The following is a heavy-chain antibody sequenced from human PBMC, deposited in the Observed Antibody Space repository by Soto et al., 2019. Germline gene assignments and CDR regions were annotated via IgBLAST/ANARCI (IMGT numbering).Heavy chain of an antibody. V-gene: IGHV1-46*02. CDR3: AREYYGSGSYLTESYHYYGMDV. Sequence: APVKLSCKASGYTFNRYHMHWVRQAPGKGLEGVGIINPSGGSTSYAQKFQGRVTMTRDTSTSTVYMELSSLRSEDTAVYYCAREYYGSGSYLTESYHYYGMDVWGQGTTVTVSS. CDR2: INPSGGST. D-gene: IGHD3-10*01. CDR1: GYTFNRYH. J-gene: IGHJ6*02.